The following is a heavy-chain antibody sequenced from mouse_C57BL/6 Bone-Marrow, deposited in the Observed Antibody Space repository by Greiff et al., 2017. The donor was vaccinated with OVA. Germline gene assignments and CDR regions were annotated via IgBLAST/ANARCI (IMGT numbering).Heavy chain of an antibody. CDR2: IDPEDGET. J-gene: IGHJ2*01. V-gene: IGHV14-2*01. CDR1: GFNINDYY. Sequence: VQLQQPGAELVKPGASVKLSCTASGFNINDYYMHWVKQRTEQGLEWIGRIDPEDGETKYAPKFQGKATLTADTSSNTAYLQLSSLTSEDTAVYYCALSTMVTTQGYYFDYWGQGTTLTVSS. CDR3: ALSTMVTTQGYYFDY. D-gene: IGHD2-2*01.